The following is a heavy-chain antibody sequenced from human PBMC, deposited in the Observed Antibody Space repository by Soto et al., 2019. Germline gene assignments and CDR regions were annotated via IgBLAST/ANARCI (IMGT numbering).Heavy chain of an antibody. CDR1: GYTFTGYY. D-gene: IGHD2-21*02. CDR3: ASGLAYCGGDCAFDP. J-gene: IGHJ5*02. CDR2: INPNSGGT. Sequence: ASVKVSCKPSGYTFTGYYMHWVRQAPGQGLEWMGWINPNSGGTNYAQKLQGRVTMSRDTSISTAYMELSRLRSDDTAVYYCASGLAYCGGDCAFDPWGQGTLVTVSS. V-gene: IGHV1-2*02.